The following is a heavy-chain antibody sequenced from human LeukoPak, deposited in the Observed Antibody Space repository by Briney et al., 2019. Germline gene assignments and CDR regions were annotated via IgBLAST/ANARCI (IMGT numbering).Heavy chain of an antibody. CDR1: GGSFSGYF. Sequence: PSETLSLTCAVYGGSFSGYFWSWIRQPPRKGLEWIGEINHSGSTNYNPSLKSRVTISVDTSKNQFSLKLSSVTAADTAVYYCARVGGYSGYAVIWGQGTLVTVSS. D-gene: IGHD5-12*01. J-gene: IGHJ4*02. CDR3: ARVGGYSGYAVI. CDR2: INHSGST. V-gene: IGHV4-34*01.